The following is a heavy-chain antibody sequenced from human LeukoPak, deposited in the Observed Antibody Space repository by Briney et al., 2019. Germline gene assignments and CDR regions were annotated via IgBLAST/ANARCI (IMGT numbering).Heavy chain of an antibody. Sequence: PSETLSLTCTVSGGSISSGSYYWNWIRQPAGKGLEWIGRIYTSGSTNYNPSLKSRVTISVDTSKNQFSLKLSSVTAADTAVYYCARDPVVVIRGGNYFDYWGQGSLVTVSS. J-gene: IGHJ4*02. D-gene: IGHD2-21*01. CDR3: ARDPVVVIRGGNYFDY. CDR2: IYTSGST. CDR1: GGSISSGSYY. V-gene: IGHV4-61*02.